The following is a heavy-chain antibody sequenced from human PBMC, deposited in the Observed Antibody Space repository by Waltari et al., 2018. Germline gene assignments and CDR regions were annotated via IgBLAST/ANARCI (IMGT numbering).Heavy chain of an antibody. Sequence: QVQLLQSGAEVRKPGSSVKVSCKASGGTFSTYAISWVRQAPGQGLEWMGGKYSRRVQDRLTITADTSTTSAYMELSSLISEDTAIYYCVAGNFSPDFWGQGTLVTVSS. J-gene: IGHJ4*02. CDR1: GGTFSTYA. V-gene: IGHV1-69*10. CDR3: VAGNFSPDF.